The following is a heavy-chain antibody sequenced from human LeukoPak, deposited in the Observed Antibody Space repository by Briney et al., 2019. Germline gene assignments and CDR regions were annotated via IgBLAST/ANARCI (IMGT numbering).Heavy chain of an antibody. CDR1: GGSISSYY. J-gene: IGHJ4*02. CDR3: ARENNGSYREFDY. Sequence: SETLSLTCTVSGGSISSYYWSWIRQPAGKGLEWIGRIYTSGSTNYNASLKSRVSMSVDTSKNQFSLKLSSVTAADTAVFYCARENNGSYREFDYWGQGTLVTVSS. CDR2: IYTSGST. V-gene: IGHV4-4*07. D-gene: IGHD1-26*01.